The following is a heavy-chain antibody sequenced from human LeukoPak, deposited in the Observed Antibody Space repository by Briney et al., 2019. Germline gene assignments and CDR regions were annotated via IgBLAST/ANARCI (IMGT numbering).Heavy chain of an antibody. D-gene: IGHD3-10*01. Sequence: GGSLRLSCAASGFTFSSYSMNWVRQAPGKGLEWVSSISGSSSYIYYADSVKGRFTISRDNAKNSLYLQMNSLRAEDTAVYYCARENRITMVRGVIWGYFDYWGQGTLVTVSS. J-gene: IGHJ4*02. CDR1: GFTFSSYS. CDR3: ARENRITMVRGVIWGYFDY. V-gene: IGHV3-21*01. CDR2: ISGSSSYI.